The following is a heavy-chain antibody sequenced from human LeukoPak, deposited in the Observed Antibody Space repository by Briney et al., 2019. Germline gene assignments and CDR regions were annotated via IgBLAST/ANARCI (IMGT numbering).Heavy chain of an antibody. CDR2: INGEGSRI. CDR1: GFTLRTYW. J-gene: IGHJ6*02. Sequence: GGSLRLSCAVTGFTLRTYWIHWVRHSPGRGLERVARINGEGSRISYADSVRGRFTISRDNAKNTAYLQMNSLRAEDTALYYCARDPGYYYYGMDVWGQGTTVVVSS. V-gene: IGHV3-74*01. CDR3: ARDPGYYYYGMDV.